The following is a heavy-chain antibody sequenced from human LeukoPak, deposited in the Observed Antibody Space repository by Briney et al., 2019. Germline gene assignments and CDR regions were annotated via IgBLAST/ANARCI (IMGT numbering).Heavy chain of an antibody. CDR1: GFMFSDYW. D-gene: IGHD2-8*01. Sequence: GGSLRLSCAASGFMFSDYWMHWVRQAPGKGLVWVSQITDGSSTSYADSVKGRFTTSRDNAKNTMYLQMNSLRAEDTAVYYCVRDSGTRHGLDIWGQGTMVTVSS. CDR3: VRDSGTRHGLDI. J-gene: IGHJ3*02. CDR2: ITDGSST. V-gene: IGHV3-74*01.